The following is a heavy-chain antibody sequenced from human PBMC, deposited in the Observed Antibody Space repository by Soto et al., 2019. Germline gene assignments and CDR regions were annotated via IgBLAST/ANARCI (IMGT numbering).Heavy chain of an antibody. D-gene: IGHD2-2*01. CDR2: INHSGST. V-gene: IGHV4-34*01. Sequence: SETLSLTCAVYGGSFSGYYWSWIRQPPGKGLEWIGEINHSGSTNYNPSLKSRVTISVDTSKNQFSLKLSSVTAADTAVYYCASELGYCSSTSCSHPSGGPYYFDYWGQGTLVTVSS. J-gene: IGHJ4*02. CDR1: GGSFSGYY. CDR3: ASELGYCSSTSCSHPSGGPYYFDY.